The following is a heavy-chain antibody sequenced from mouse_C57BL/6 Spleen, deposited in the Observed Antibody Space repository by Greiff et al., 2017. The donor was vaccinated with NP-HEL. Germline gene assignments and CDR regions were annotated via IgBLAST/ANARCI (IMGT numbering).Heavy chain of an antibody. D-gene: IGHD2-4*01. J-gene: IGHJ2*01. V-gene: IGHV5-16*01. Sequence: EVKLMESEGGLVQPGSSMKLSCTASGFTFSDYYMAWVRQVPEKGLEWVANINYDGSSTYYLDSLKSRFIISRDNAKNILYLQMSSLKSEDTATYYCAREDYDYHFDYWGQGTTLTVSS. CDR1: GFTFSDYY. CDR2: INYDGSST. CDR3: AREDYDYHFDY.